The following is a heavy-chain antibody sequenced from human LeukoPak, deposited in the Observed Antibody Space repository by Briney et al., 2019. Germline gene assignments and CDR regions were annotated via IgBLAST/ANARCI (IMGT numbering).Heavy chain of an antibody. V-gene: IGHV3-23*01. CDR1: GFTFSNFA. D-gene: IGHD4-17*01. CDR2: ISGSGGST. Sequence: PGGSLRLSCAASGFTFSNFAMSWVRQAPGKGLEWVSAISGSGGSTYYADSVKGRFTISRDNSKNTLYLQMNSLRAEDTAVYYCAKDSGGYGDYRGLFESWGQGTLVTVSS. CDR3: AKDSGGYGDYRGLFES. J-gene: IGHJ5*01.